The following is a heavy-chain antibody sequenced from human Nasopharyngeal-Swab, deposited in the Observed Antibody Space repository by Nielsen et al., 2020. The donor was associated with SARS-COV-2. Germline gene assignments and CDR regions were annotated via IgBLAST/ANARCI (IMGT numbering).Heavy chain of an antibody. V-gene: IGHV1-18*01. J-gene: IGHJ2*01. CDR2: ISSYNGNT. CDR3: ARKLGAPRAWYFDL. D-gene: IGHD1-26*01. CDR1: GHSFSSYG. Sequence: ASVQVSCMASGHSFSSYGIGWVRPAPGQGLEWMGRISSYNGNTNYAQKFQGRVTVTTDTSTSTAYLHVRSLRSDDTAIYYCARKLGAPRAWYFDLWGRGTPVTVSS.